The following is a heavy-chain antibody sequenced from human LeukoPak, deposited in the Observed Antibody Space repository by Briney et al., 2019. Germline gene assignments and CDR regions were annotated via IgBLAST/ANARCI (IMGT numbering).Heavy chain of an antibody. J-gene: IGHJ4*02. CDR3: ARDRSGTWAFDY. CDR1: GFTSSRHG. Sequence: PGGSLRLSCAASGFTSSRHGMHWVRQAPVKGLEWVAVISFDGSRKDYADSVKGRFTISRDNSKNTLYLQMDSLSAEDTAVYYCARDRSGTWAFDYCGQGTLVTVSS. D-gene: IGHD3-10*01. CDR2: ISFDGSRK. V-gene: IGHV3-30-3*01.